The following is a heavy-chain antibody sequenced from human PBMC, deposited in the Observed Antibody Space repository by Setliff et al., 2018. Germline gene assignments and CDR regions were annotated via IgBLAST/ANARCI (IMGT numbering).Heavy chain of an antibody. J-gene: IGHJ4*02. CDR1: GYDFTDHY. V-gene: IGHV1-2*02. D-gene: IGHD3-16*02. CDR2: MDPKNGDT. CDR3: AREPYDYIWGSYRFPYFDH. Sequence: ASVKVSCKASGYDFTDHYLHWLRQAPGQGPEWMGWMDPKNGDTTYAQKFQGRVTMTRDASINTAFMHLSSLKSDNMAVYYCAREPYDYIWGSYRFPYFDHWGQGALVTVSS.